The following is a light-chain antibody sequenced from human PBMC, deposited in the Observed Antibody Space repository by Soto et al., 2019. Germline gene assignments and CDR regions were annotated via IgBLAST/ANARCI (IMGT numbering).Light chain of an antibody. V-gene: IGKV3-20*01. CDR3: LQYGSSPHT. CDR2: TAS. J-gene: IGKJ5*01. Sequence: EIVSTQSRGTLSFSPRERATLXLMASQSVSSNYLAWFQQKPGQAPRLLISTASSRATGIPDRFSGSGSGTDFTLTITRLEPEDFAVYYCLQYGSSPHTFGQGTRLEI. CDR1: QSVSSNY.